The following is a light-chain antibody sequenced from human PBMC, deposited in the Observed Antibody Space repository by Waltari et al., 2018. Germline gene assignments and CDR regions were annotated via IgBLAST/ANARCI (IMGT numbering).Light chain of an antibody. V-gene: IGLV3-25*03. Sequence: SYEVTQPPSVSVSPGQTASLSCSGDPFAKQFEYWYQQKPGQAPVSVMYKDTETPSGIPERFSGSSSETSVTLTISAVQTEDEADYYCQSADSSGTSWVFGGGTKLTVL. CDR2: KDT. CDR1: PFAKQF. CDR3: QSADSSGTSWV. J-gene: IGLJ3*02.